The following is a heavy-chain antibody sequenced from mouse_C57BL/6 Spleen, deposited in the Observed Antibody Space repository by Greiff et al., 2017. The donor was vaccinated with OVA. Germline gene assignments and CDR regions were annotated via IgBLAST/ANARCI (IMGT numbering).Heavy chain of an antibody. J-gene: IGHJ4*01. V-gene: IGHV1-64*01. Sequence: VQLQQPGAELVKPGASVKLSCKASGYTFTSYWMHWVKQRPGQGLEWIGMIHPNSGSTNYNEKFKSKATLTVDKSSSTAYMQLSSLTSEDSAVYYCARNYYPLRGGAMDYWGQGTSVTVSS. CDR3: ARNYYPLRGGAMDY. CDR2: IHPNSGST. D-gene: IGHD2-1*01. CDR1: GYTFTSYW.